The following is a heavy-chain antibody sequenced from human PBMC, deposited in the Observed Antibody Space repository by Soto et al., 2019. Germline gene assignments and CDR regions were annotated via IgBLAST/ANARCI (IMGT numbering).Heavy chain of an antibody. J-gene: IGHJ3*02. V-gene: IGHV3-23*01. CDR3: ALIRGTGRGSYYASARPDAFDI. CDR1: GFTFSSYA. D-gene: IGHD1-26*01. Sequence: PGGSLRLSCAASGFTFSSYAMSWVRQAPGKGLEWVSAISGSGGSTYYADSVKGRFTISRDNSKNTLYLQMNSLRAEDTAVYYCALIRGTGRGSYYASARPDAFDIWGQGTMVTVS. CDR2: ISGSGGST.